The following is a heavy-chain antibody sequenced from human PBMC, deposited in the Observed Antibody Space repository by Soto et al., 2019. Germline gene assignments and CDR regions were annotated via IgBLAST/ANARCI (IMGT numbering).Heavy chain of an antibody. J-gene: IGHJ6*02. CDR1: GGIFSSYA. V-gene: IGHV1-69*13. CDR3: ASGPFGVATNYYYYGMDV. CDR2: IIPIFGTT. Sequence: GASVKVSCKASGGIFSSYAISWVRQAPGQGLEWMGGIIPIFGTTNYAQKFQGRVTITADESTSTAYMDLSSLRSEDTAVYYCASGPFGVATNYYYYGMDVWGQGTTVTVSS. D-gene: IGHD3-3*01.